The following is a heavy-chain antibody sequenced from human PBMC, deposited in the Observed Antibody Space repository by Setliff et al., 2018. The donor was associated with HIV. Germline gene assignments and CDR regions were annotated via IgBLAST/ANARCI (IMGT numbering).Heavy chain of an antibody. V-gene: IGHV1-24*01. D-gene: IGHD1-26*01. CDR1: GSSLTELS. CDR2: FDPEDCPDDGQT. Sequence: GASVKVSCKVSGSSLTELSINWVRQTPGKGLQWMGGFDPEDCPDDGQTIYARKFQGRVTMTEDTSTDTAYMVLARLTSEDTAVYFCATVGPTGAYFHDWGQGTLVTVSS. J-gene: IGHJ4*02. CDR3: ATVGPTGAYFHD.